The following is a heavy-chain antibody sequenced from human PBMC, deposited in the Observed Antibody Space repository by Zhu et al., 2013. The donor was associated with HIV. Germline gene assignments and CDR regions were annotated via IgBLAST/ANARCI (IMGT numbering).Heavy chain of an antibody. D-gene: IGHD3-3*01. V-gene: IGHV1-69*09. CDR2: IIPILGIA. Sequence: QVQLVQSGAEVKKPGSSVKVSCKASGGTFSSYTISWVRQAPGQGLEWMGRIIPILGIANYAQKFQGRVTITADKSTSTAYMELSSLRSEDTAVYYCARELEYYDFWSGGTFDYWGQGTLVTVSS. CDR1: GGTFSSYT. CDR3: ARELEYYDFWSGGTFDY. J-gene: IGHJ4*02.